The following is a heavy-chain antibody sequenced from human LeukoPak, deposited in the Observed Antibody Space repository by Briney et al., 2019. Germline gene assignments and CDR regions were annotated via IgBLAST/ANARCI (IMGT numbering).Heavy chain of an antibody. CDR2: IRYDGSNK. Sequence: GGSLRLSCAASGFTFSSYVMHCVRQAPGKGLEGVAFIRYDGSNKYYSDSVKGRFTISGENSKNTLYLPMNSLRHEDTAVYYCAKDPRDHSYGWSWRYFDYWGQGTLVTVSS. D-gene: IGHD5-18*01. J-gene: IGHJ4*02. CDR1: GFTFSSYV. V-gene: IGHV3-30*02. CDR3: AKDPRDHSYGWSWRYFDY.